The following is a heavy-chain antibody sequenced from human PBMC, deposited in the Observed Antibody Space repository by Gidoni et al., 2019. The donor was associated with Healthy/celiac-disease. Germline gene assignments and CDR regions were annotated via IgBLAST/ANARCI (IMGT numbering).Heavy chain of an antibody. D-gene: IGHD4-17*01. V-gene: IGHV3-30-3*01. CDR2: ISYDGSNK. J-gene: IGHJ4*02. Sequence: GVVQPGRSLRLSCAASGFTFSSYAMHWVRQAPGKGLEWVAVISYDGSNKYYADSVKGRFTISRDNSKNTLYLQMNSLRAEDTAVYYCARDTVESPTYYFDYWGQGTLVTVSS. CDR1: GFTFSSYA. CDR3: ARDTVESPTYYFDY.